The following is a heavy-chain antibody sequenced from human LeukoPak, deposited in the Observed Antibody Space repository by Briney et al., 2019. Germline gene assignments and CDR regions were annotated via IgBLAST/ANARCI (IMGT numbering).Heavy chain of an antibody. CDR1: RFAFSSYN. V-gene: IGHV3-48*01. J-gene: IGHJ4*02. D-gene: IGHD3-22*01. Sequence: GGSLRLSCAASRFAFSSYNMNWVRQAPGKGLEWISYISSSGSTKYYADSVKGRFTISRDNAQNSLYLQMNSLRAEDTAVYYCAMYYDSSGKNYWGQGTLVSVS. CDR3: AMYYDSSGKNY. CDR2: ISSSGSTK.